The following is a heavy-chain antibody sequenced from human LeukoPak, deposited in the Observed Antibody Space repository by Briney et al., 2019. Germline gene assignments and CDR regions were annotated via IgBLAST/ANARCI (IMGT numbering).Heavy chain of an antibody. Sequence: GGSLRLSCAASGFTFSSYWMHWVRQAPGKGLVWVSRINSDGSSTSYADSVKGRFTISRDNAKNTLYLQMNSLRAEDRAVYYCARASRLGATQGYWGQGTLVTVSS. V-gene: IGHV3-74*01. J-gene: IGHJ4*02. CDR1: GFTFSSYW. CDR2: INSDGSST. CDR3: ARASRLGATQGY. D-gene: IGHD1-26*01.